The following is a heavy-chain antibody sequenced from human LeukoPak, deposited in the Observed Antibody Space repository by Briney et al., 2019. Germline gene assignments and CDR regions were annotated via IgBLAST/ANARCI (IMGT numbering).Heavy chain of an antibody. CDR1: GGTFTSYA. CDR2: IIPIFGTA. J-gene: IGHJ3*02. CDR3: ASGNDI. V-gene: IGHV1-69*05. Sequence: VASVKVSCKASGGTFTSYAISWVRQAPGQGLEWMGGIIPIFGTANYAQKFQGRVTITTDESTSTAYMELSSLRSEGTAVYYCASGNDIWGQGTMVTVSS. D-gene: IGHD1-14*01.